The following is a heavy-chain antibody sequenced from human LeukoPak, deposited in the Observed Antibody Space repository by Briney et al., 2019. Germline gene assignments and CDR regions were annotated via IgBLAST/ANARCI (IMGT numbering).Heavy chain of an antibody. Sequence: GGSLRLSCAASGFTVSSSYMSWVRQAPGKGLEWVAFIRYDGSNKNYADSAKGRFTISRDNSKNTLYLQMNSLRAEDTAVYYCAKDRRYSQDYWGQGTLVTVSS. V-gene: IGHV3-30*02. CDR2: IRYDGSNK. CDR3: AKDRRYSQDY. J-gene: IGHJ4*02. CDR1: GFTVSSSY. D-gene: IGHD2-15*01.